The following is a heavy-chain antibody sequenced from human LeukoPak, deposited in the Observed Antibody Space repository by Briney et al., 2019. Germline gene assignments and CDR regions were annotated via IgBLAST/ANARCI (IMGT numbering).Heavy chain of an antibody. D-gene: IGHD3-16*01. CDR3: ARGRGYYDYIWGSSEHDAFDI. J-gene: IGHJ3*02. V-gene: IGHV1-18*01. Sequence: ASVKVSCKASGYTFASYGISWVRQAPGQGLEWMGWISAYNGNTNYAQKLQGRVTMTTDTSTSTAYMELRSLRSDDTAVYYCARGRGYYDYIWGSSEHDAFDIWGQGTMVTVPS. CDR1: GYTFASYG. CDR2: ISAYNGNT.